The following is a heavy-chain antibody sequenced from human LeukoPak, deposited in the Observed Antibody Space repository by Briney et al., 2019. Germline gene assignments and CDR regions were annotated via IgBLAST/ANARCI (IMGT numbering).Heavy chain of an antibody. CDR2: ISWNSGSI. J-gene: IGHJ4*02. CDR3: AKGKTHDSSGFYFDY. V-gene: IGHV3-9*01. CDR1: GFTFADYA. Sequence: GRSLRLSCAASGFTFADYAMHWVRQAPGKGLEWVSGISWNSGSIGYADSVKGRFTISRDNAKNSLYLQMNSLRAEDTALYYWAKGKTHDSSGFYFDYWGQGTLVTVSS. D-gene: IGHD3-22*01.